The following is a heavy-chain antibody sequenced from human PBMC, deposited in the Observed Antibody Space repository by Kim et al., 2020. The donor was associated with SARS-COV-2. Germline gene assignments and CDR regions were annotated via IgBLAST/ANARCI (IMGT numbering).Heavy chain of an antibody. V-gene: IGHV3-23*01. J-gene: IGHJ2*01. CDR2: ISGSGGST. CDR1: GFTFSSYA. Sequence: GGSLRLSCAASGFTFSSYAMSWVRQAPGKGLEWVSAISGSGGSTYYADSVKGRFTISRDNSKNTLYLQMNSLRAEDTAVYYCARGGGPGGDYYYDSSGYSDWYFDLWGRGTLVTVSS. D-gene: IGHD3-22*01. CDR3: ARGGGPGGDYYYDSSGYSDWYFDL.